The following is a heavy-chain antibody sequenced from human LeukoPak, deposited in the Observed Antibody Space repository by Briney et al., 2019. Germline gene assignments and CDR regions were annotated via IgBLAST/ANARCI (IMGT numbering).Heavy chain of an antibody. CDR3: ARGGYYGSGNDFRFDP. D-gene: IGHD3-10*01. CDR1: GDSISSGSYY. V-gene: IGHV4-61*02. Sequence: SQTLSLTCTVSGDSISSGSYYWSWIRQPAGKGLEWIGRIYTSGSTNYKPSLKSRVTISVDTSKNQFSLKLSSVTAADTAVYYCARGGYYGSGNDFRFDPWGQGTLVTVSS. J-gene: IGHJ5*02. CDR2: IYTSGST.